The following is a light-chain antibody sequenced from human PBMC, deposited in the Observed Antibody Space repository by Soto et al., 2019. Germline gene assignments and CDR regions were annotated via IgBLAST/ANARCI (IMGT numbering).Light chain of an antibody. CDR3: SSYAGSNNWV. CDR1: SSDVGAYKY. CDR2: GVS. J-gene: IGLJ3*02. V-gene: IGLV2-8*01. Sequence: QSALTQPPSASGSPGQSVTISCTGTSSDVGAYKYVSWYQQHPGKAPKLMIYGVSKRPSGVPDRFSGSKSGNTASLTVSGLQAEDEADYYCSSYAGSNNWVFGGGTKLTVL.